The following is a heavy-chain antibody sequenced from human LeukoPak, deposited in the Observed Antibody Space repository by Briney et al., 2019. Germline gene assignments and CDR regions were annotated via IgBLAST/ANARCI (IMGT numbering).Heavy chain of an antibody. D-gene: IGHD4/OR15-4a*01. J-gene: IGHJ5*02. CDR3: ARDPNGLNWFDP. CDR2: IYYSGST. Sequence: SETLSLTCTVSGGSISSYYWSWIRQPPGKGLEWIGYIYYSGSTNYNPSLMSRVTISVDTSKNQFSLKLSSVTAADTAVYYCARDPNGLNWFDPWGQGTLVTVSS. V-gene: IGHV4-59*01. CDR1: GGSISSYY.